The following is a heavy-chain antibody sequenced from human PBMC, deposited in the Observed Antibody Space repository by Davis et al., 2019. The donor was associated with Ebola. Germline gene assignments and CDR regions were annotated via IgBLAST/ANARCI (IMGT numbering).Heavy chain of an antibody. CDR3: ARDWWFDYYMDV. V-gene: IGHV4-61*09. Sequence: PSETLSLTCTVSGGSISSGSYYWSWIRQPAGKGLEWIGHIYTSGSTNYNPSLKSRVTISVDTSKNQFSLKLSSVTAADTAVYYCARDWWFDYYMDVWGKGTTVTVSS. J-gene: IGHJ6*03. D-gene: IGHD2-8*02. CDR1: GGSISSGSYY. CDR2: IYTSGST.